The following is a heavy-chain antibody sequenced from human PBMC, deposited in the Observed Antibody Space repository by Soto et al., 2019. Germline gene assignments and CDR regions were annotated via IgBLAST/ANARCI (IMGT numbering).Heavy chain of an antibody. J-gene: IGHJ5*02. CDR1: GYTFTSYG. D-gene: IGHD2-2*02. Sequence: ASVKVSCKASGYTFTSYGISWVRQAPGQGLEWMGWISAYNGNTNYAQKLQGRVTMTTDTSTSTAYMELRSLRSDDTAVYYCARGYCSSTSCYIPTLVAPWGQGTLVTVSS. CDR3: ARGYCSSTSCYIPTLVAP. V-gene: IGHV1-18*01. CDR2: ISAYNGNT.